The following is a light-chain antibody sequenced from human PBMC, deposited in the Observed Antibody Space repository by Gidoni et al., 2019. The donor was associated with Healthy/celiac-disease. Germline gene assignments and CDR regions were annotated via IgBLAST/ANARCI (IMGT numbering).Light chain of an antibody. CDR2: AAS. J-gene: IGKJ4*01. CDR3: QQYYCYPLT. Sequence: AIRMTQSPSSFSASTADRDTITCRASQGISSYLAWYQQKPGKAPKLLIYAASTLQSVVPSRFSGSGSGADFTLTISCLQSEDFATYYCQQYYCYPLTFGGGTKVEIK. V-gene: IGKV1-8*01. CDR1: QGISSY.